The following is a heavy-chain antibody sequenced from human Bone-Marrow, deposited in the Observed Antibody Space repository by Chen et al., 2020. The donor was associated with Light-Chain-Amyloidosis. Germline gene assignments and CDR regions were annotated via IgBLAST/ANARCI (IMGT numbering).Heavy chain of an antibody. V-gene: IGHV1-69-2*01. CDR3: ANLWFDESFPDY. CDR1: TYDFTGYY. Sequence: EVQLVPSGAEVRKPGATVKISCTVSTYDFTGYYMHWVQQAPGKGPEWMGLINPENGETVYAEKFQGRLTVTADTSIDTAYMELSGLRSEDTAVYYCANLWFDESFPDYWGQGTLVTVSS. J-gene: IGHJ4*02. CDR2: INPENGET. D-gene: IGHD2-21*01.